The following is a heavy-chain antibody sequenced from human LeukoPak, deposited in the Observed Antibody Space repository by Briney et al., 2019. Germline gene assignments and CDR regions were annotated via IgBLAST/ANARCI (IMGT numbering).Heavy chain of an antibody. V-gene: IGHV4-38-2*02. CDR2: IHHSGST. D-gene: IGHD6-19*01. J-gene: IGHJ4*02. CDR3: ARGSSRWDC. CDR1: GYSISSGYY. Sequence: SETLSLTCIVSGYSISSGYYWGWIRQPPGKGLEWIGNIHHSGSTYYNPSLKRRVTISVDTSKNQLSLKLSSVTAADTAMYYCARGSSRWDCWGQGTLVTVSS.